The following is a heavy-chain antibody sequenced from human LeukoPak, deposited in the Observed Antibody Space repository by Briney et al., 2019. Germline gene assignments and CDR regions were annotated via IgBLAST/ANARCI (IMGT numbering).Heavy chain of an antibody. Sequence: ASETLSLTCTVSGVSISSGGYYWSWIRQHPGKGLEWIGYIYYSGSTYYNPSLKSRVTISVDTSKNQFSLKLSSVTAADTAVYYCARDDPTYYYDSSGYADAFDIWGQGTMVTVSS. CDR1: GVSISSGGYY. V-gene: IGHV4-31*03. J-gene: IGHJ3*02. CDR3: ARDDPTYYYDSSGYADAFDI. D-gene: IGHD3-22*01. CDR2: IYYSGST.